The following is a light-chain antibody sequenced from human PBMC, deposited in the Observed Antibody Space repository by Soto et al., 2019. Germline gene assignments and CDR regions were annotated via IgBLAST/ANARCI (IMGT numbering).Light chain of an antibody. CDR1: QSVSSN. CDR2: GAS. J-gene: IGKJ4*01. CDR3: QQYNNWPVT. Sequence: EIVMTQSPATLSVSPGERATLYCRASQSVSSNLAWYQQKPGQAPRLLIYGASTRATGIPARFSGSGSGTEFTLTISGLQSEDFATYYCQQYNNWPVTFGGGTKVDIK. V-gene: IGKV3-15*01.